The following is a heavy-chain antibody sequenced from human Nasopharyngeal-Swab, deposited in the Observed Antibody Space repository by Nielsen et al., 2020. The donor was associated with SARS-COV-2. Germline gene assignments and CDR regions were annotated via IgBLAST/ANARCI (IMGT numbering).Heavy chain of an antibody. Sequence: RQAPGKGLECSGSISYSGRTIHNPSLKSRVTISVDTSKNQFSLKLSSVTAADTAVYYCARGLSGIVPSPILGLGPYYSYYYMDVWGKGTTVTVSS. CDR2: ISYSGRT. J-gene: IGHJ6*03. D-gene: IGHD2-2*01. CDR3: ARGLSGIVPSPILGLGPYYSYYYMDV. V-gene: IGHV4-59*12.